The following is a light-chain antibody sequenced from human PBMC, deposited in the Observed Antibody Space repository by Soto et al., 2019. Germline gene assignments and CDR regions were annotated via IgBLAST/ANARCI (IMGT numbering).Light chain of an antibody. V-gene: IGLV2-11*01. CDR3: CSYAGSYTVV. CDR1: SSDFGNYNY. CDR2: DVS. Sequence: QSALTQPRSVSGSPRQSVTISCTGTSSDFGNYNYVSWFQHHPGKAPKLMIYDVSMRPSGVPDRFSGSKSGNTASLTISGLQAEDEADYYCCSYAGSYTVVFGTGTKLTVL. J-gene: IGLJ1*01.